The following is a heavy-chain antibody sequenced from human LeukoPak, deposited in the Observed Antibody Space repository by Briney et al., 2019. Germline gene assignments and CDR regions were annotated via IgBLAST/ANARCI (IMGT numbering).Heavy chain of an antibody. V-gene: IGHV1-69*04. CDR1: VGTFSSYA. Sequence: ASVKVSCKASVGTFSSYAISWLGQAPGQGLEWMGRIIPIIGIEKYAEKFHGRVTITADKSTSTAYMELSSLRYEDTGVYYCAGGSGVTVVTQTAFDYWGQGTLVTVSS. D-gene: IGHD4-23*01. CDR2: IIPIIGIE. CDR3: AGGSGVTVVTQTAFDY. J-gene: IGHJ4*02.